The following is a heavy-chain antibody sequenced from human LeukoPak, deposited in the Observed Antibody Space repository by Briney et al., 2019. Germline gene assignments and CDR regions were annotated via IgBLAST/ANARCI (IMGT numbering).Heavy chain of an antibody. CDR3: ARSLRGYGDPCFDY. CDR1: GFTFSNYA. D-gene: IGHD4-17*01. V-gene: IGHV3-30-3*01. Sequence: GRSLRLSCAASGFTFSNYAMHWVRQAPGKGLEWVAVISYDGSNAYYADSVKGRFTVSRDNSKNTLYLQMNSLRAEDTAVYYCARSLRGYGDPCFDYWGQGTLVTVSS. J-gene: IGHJ4*02. CDR2: ISYDGSNA.